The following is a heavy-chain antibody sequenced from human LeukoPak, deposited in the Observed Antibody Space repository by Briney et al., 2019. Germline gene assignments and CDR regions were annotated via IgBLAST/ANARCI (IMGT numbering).Heavy chain of an antibody. CDR1: GINVTSNY. CDR3: ARGAVTRDFDF. CDR2: LYTSDYT. Sequence: GGSLRLSCAASGINVTSNYMTWVRQAPGKGLEWVSVLYTSDYTYYADSVKGRFTISRDNSKNTLYLQMDSMRVEDTATYFCARGAVTRDFDFWGQGVLVIVSS. J-gene: IGHJ4*02. D-gene: IGHD4-17*01. V-gene: IGHV3-53*01.